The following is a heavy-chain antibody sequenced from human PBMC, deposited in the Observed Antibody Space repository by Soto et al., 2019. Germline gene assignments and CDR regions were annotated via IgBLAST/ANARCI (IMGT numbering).Heavy chain of an antibody. J-gene: IGHJ6*02. CDR2: IWYDGSNK. V-gene: IGHV3-33*01. D-gene: IGHD2-15*01. CDR3: ASAYCSGGSCYYYGTDV. CDR1: GFTFSSYG. Sequence: QVQLVESGGGVVQPGRSLRLSCAASGFTFSSYGMHWVRQAPGKGLEWVAVIWYDGSNKYYADSVKGRFTISRDNSKNPLYLQMNSLRAEDTAVYYCASAYCSGGSCYYYGTDVWGQGTTVTVSS.